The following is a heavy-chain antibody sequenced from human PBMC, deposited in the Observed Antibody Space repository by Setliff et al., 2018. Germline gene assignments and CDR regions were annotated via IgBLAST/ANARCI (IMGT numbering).Heavy chain of an antibody. V-gene: IGHV4-4*08. J-gene: IGHJ5*02. Sequence: PSETLSLTCTVSGGSISSYYWSWIRQPQGKGLEWIGYSHISGSTNYNPTLKSRVTISVDTSKNQFSLKLSSVTAADTDVYYCARVAGWWDLWGQGTLVTVSS. CDR1: GGSISSYY. CDR2: SHISGST. CDR3: ARVAGWWDL.